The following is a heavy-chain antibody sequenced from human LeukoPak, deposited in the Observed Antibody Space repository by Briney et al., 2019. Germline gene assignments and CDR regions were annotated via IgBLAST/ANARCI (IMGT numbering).Heavy chain of an antibody. CDR1: GGSFSGYY. CDR2: INHSGST. CDR3: ARRGRWLQPFDY. Sequence: SETLSLTCAVYGGSFSGYYWSWIRQPPGKGLEWIGEINHSGSTNYNPSLKSRVTISVDTSKNQFSLKLSSVTAAVTAVYYCARRGRWLQPFDYWGQGTLVTVCS. D-gene: IGHD5-24*01. J-gene: IGHJ4*02. V-gene: IGHV4-34*01.